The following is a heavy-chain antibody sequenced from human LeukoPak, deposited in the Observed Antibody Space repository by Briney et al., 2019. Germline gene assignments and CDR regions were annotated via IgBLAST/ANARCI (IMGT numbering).Heavy chain of an antibody. Sequence: PSETLSLTCTVSGGSISSYYWSWIRQPPGKGLEWIGYIYYSGSTNYNPSLKSRVTISVDTSKNQFSLKLSSVTAADTAVYYCASWPGAWYGEDNWGQGTLVTVSS. CDR1: GGSISSYY. J-gene: IGHJ4*02. CDR3: ASWPGAWYGEDN. D-gene: IGHD3-10*01. V-gene: IGHV4-59*01. CDR2: IYYSGST.